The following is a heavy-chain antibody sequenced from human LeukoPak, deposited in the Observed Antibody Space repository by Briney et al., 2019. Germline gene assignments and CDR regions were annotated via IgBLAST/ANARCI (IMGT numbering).Heavy chain of an antibody. D-gene: IGHD6-13*01. CDR2: INPNSGGT. Sequence: ASVKVSCKASGYTFTGYFMHWVRQAPGQGLEWMGWINPNSGGTNYAQNFQGRVIMTRDTSISTAYIELSRLRSDDTAVYYCARDLDGSSGCDYWGQGTLVTVSS. V-gene: IGHV1-2*02. CDR1: GYTFTGYF. J-gene: IGHJ4*02. CDR3: ARDLDGSSGCDY.